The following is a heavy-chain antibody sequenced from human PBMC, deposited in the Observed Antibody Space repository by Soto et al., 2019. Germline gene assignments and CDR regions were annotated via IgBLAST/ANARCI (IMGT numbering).Heavy chain of an antibody. CDR2: ITINGNT. J-gene: IGHJ6*04. D-gene: IGHD1-7*01. CDR1: GGSISDFT. CDR3: ATENRRNWTYVEQ. Sequence: SATLCLTCSGCGGSISDFTWCWIRQHAGKGLEWIGRITINGNTQKNPSFTSRVTMSIDTSRTHFYLYLQSATAADTALSYCATENRRNWTYVEQWGTGIRGNVSS. V-gene: IGHV4-4*07.